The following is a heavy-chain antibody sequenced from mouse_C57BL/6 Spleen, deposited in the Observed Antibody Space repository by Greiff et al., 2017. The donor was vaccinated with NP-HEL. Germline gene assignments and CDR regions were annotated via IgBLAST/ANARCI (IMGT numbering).Heavy chain of an antibody. CDR3: ARRSNYVPYFAY. D-gene: IGHD2-5*01. J-gene: IGHJ3*01. CDR1: GYTFTDYN. CDR2: INPNNGGT. Sequence: VQLQQSGPELVKPGASVKIPCKASGYTFTDYNMDWVKQSHGKSLEWIGDINPNNGGTIYNQKFKGKATLTVDKSSSTAYMELRSLTSEDTAVYYCARRSNYVPYFAYWGQGTLVTVSA. V-gene: IGHV1-18*01.